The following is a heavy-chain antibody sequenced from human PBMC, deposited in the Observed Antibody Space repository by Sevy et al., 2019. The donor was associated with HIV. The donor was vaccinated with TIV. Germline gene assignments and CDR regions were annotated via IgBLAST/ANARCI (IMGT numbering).Heavy chain of an antibody. Sequence: ASVKVSCKASGGTFSSYAINWVRQAPGQGLEWLGGIIPMFGTANYAQKFQGRVIITADESMSTVYMELSSLKSGDTAVYYCVRGSNGSYLLYYFDNWGQGTLVTVSS. J-gene: IGHJ4*02. CDR2: IIPMFGTA. CDR1: GGTFSSYA. D-gene: IGHD3-10*01. V-gene: IGHV1-69*13. CDR3: VRGSNGSYLLYYFDN.